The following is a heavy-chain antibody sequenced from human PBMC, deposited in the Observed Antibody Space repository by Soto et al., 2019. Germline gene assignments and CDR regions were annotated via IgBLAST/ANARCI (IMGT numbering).Heavy chain of an antibody. J-gene: IGHJ6*02. V-gene: IGHV1-18*01. CDR1: GYTFSNFG. CDR2: ISGYNGNT. CDR3: ARDKGYGFGWSSSSGMDV. D-gene: IGHD5-18*01. Sequence: QVQLVQSGAEVKKPGASVKVSCKASGYTFSNFGLSWVRQAPGQGLEWMGWISGYNGNTNSAQKFQGRVTMTTDTSTTTDYMEVRSLTSDDTAVYYCARDKGYGFGWSSSSGMDVWGQGTTVTVSS.